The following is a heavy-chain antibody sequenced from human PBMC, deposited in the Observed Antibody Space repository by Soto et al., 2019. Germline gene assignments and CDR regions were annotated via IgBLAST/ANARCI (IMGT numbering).Heavy chain of an antibody. CDR2: IVVGSGNQ. Sequence: SSEKVSNRASGFTFTSSSVQWVRQARGQRLERIGWIVVGSGNQNYAQKFQERVTITRDMSTSTAYMELSSLRSEDTAVYYCAAGPLRYFDWVLYGSYYGMDVWGQGTTVTVSS. CDR3: AAGPLRYFDWVLYGSYYGMDV. J-gene: IGHJ6*02. CDR1: GFTFTSSS. V-gene: IGHV1-58*01. D-gene: IGHD3-9*01.